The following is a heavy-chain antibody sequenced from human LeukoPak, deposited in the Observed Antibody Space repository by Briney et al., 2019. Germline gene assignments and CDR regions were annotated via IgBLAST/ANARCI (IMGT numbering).Heavy chain of an antibody. Sequence: SETLSLTCTVSGGSISSSSYYWGWIRQPPGKGLEWIGSIYYSGSTYYNPSLKSRVTISVDTSKNQFSLKLSSVTAADTAVYYCARRRVRYSYGYWDMFGYFDYWGQGTLVTVSS. D-gene: IGHD5-18*01. CDR2: IYYSGST. V-gene: IGHV4-39*01. CDR1: GGSISSSSYY. CDR3: ARRRVRYSYGYWDMFGYFDY. J-gene: IGHJ4*02.